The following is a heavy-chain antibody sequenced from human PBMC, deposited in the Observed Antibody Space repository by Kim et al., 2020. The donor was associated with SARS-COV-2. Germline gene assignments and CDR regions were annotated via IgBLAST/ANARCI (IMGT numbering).Heavy chain of an antibody. CDR3: ARDPYDSSGYGAFDY. CDR2: IKEDGRDT. CDR1: GFAFSTSW. J-gene: IGHJ4*02. Sequence: GWSLRLPCVGSGFAFSTSWMTWVRQVPGKGLEWVANIKEDGRDTYYVDSVKGRFTISRDNAKSSVYLQMNSLRAEDTAVYYCARDPYDSSGYGAFDYWGQGTLVTVAS. V-gene: IGHV3-7*01. D-gene: IGHD3-22*01.